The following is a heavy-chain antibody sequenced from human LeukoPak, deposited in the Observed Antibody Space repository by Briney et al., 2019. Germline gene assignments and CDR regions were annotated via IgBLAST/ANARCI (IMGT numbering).Heavy chain of an antibody. D-gene: IGHD2-15*01. CDR3: ARPDIVVVVAAKERSYLTDAFDI. J-gene: IGHJ3*02. CDR2: IYPGDSDT. V-gene: IGHV5-51*01. Sequence: GEALMISCKGSGYSFTSYWIGWVRQMPGKGLEGMGIIYPGDSDTRYSASFQGQVTISADNSINRAYLQWSRLKASNTAMYYCARPDIVVVVAAKERSYLTDAFDIWGQGTMVTVSS. CDR1: GYSFTSYW.